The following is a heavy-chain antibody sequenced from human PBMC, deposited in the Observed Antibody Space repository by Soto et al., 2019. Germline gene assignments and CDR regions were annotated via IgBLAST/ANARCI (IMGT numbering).Heavy chain of an antibody. CDR2: IIPIFGTA. V-gene: IGHV1-69*01. Sequence: QVQLVQSGAEVKKPGSSVKVSCKASGGTFSSYAISWVRQAPGQGLEWMGGIIPIFGTANYAQKFQGRVTITADEATSTAYMELSSLRSEDTAVYYCASPHSSSPSTISYNYYGMDVWGQGTTVTVSS. CDR3: ASPHSSSPSTISYNYYGMDV. J-gene: IGHJ6*02. CDR1: GGTFSSYA. D-gene: IGHD6-6*01.